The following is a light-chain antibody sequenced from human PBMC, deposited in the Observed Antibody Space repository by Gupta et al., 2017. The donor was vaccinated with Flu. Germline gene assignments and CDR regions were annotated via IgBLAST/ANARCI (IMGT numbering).Light chain of an antibody. CDR3: KSDKSSSTPVV. V-gene: IGLV2-14*01. Sequence: TARTATSRDVVGNNYASWYQQKPGKAPKLMIYKDSERPSGVPERFSGSKSGNTATLTICGVRAEDEADYYCKSDKSSSTPVVFGTGTKVTVL. CDR2: KDS. CDR1: SRDVVGNNY. J-gene: IGLJ1*01.